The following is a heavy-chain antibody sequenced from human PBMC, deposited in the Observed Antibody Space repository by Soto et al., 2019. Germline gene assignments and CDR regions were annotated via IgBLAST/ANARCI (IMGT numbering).Heavy chain of an antibody. V-gene: IGHV2-26*01. CDR2: IFWNDER. D-gene: IGHD1-26*01. CDR1: GFSLSKARMG. J-gene: IGHJ4*02. Sequence: QVTLKESGPVLVKPTETLTLTCTVSGFSLSKARMGVSWIRQPPGKALEWLAHIFWNDERSYNTSLKNRLTISKDTSKSQLVLTLTQVEPVDTVTYFCARALREAHPIYYFDSWGQGTLVTVSS. CDR3: ARALREAHPIYYFDS.